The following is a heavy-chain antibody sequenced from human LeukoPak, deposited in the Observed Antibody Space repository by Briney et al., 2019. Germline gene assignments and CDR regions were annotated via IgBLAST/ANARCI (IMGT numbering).Heavy chain of an antibody. D-gene: IGHD3-10*01. CDR3: ARGLTTMVRGVMIRYYYYGMDV. J-gene: IGHJ6*02. CDR2: IYYSGST. V-gene: IGHV4-39*07. CDR1: GGSISSSSYY. Sequence: SETLSLTCTVSGGSISSSSYYWGWIRQPPGKGLEWIGSIYYSGSTYYNPSLKSRVTISVDTSKNQFSLKLSSVTAADTAVYYCARGLTTMVRGVMIRYYYYGMDVWGQGTTVTVSS.